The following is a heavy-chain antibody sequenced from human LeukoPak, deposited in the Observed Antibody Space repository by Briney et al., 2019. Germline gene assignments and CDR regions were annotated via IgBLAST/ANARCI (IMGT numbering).Heavy chain of an antibody. V-gene: IGHV1-2*02. CDR3: ARDRITMIVNWFGP. Sequence: GASVKVSCKASGYTFTGYYMHWVRQAPGQGLEWMGWINPNSGGTNYAQKFQGRVTMTRDTSISTAYMELSRLRSDDTAVYYCARDRITMIVNWFGPWGQGTLVTVSS. D-gene: IGHD3-22*01. CDR1: GYTFTGYY. J-gene: IGHJ5*02. CDR2: INPNSGGT.